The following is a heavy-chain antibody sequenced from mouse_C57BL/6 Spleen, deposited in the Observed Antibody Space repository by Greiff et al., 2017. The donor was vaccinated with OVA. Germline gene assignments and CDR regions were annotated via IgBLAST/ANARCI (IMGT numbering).Heavy chain of an antibody. CDR1: GYTFTSYW. J-gene: IGHJ1*03. Sequence: QVHVKQPGAELVKPGASVKMSCKASGYTFTSYWITWVKQRPGQGLEWIGDIYPGSGSTNYNEKFKSKATLTVDTSSSTAYMQLSSLTSEDSAVYYCARRGGYYGWYFDVWGTGTTVTVSS. CDR2: IYPGSGST. V-gene: IGHV1-55*01. D-gene: IGHD2-3*01. CDR3: ARRGGYYGWYFDV.